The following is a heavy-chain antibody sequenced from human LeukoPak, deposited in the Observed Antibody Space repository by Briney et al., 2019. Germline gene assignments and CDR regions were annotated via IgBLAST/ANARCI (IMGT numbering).Heavy chain of an antibody. CDR3: AKTAWDYDTSGFDY. CDR1: GFTFSNYA. Sequence: GGSLRLPCAASGFTFSNYAMGWVRQAPGKGLEWVSAISGSGGSTYYAGSVKGRFTISRDNSKNTLYLQMNTLRAEDTAVYYCAKTAWDYDTSGFDYWGQGTLVTVSS. V-gene: IGHV3-23*01. CDR2: ISGSGGST. D-gene: IGHD3-22*01. J-gene: IGHJ4*02.